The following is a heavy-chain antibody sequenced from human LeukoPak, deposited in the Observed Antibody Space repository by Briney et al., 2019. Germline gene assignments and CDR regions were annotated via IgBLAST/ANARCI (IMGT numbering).Heavy chain of an antibody. CDR1: GFTFSSYS. J-gene: IGHJ4*02. V-gene: IGHV3-21*01. CDR3: ARTYGSGSYPPDY. Sequence: GGSLRLSCATSGFTFSSYSINWVRQAPGKGLEWVSSISSSSSYIYYADSVKGRFTISRDNAKNSLYLQMNSLRAEDTAVYYCARTYGSGSYPPDYWGQGTLVTVSS. D-gene: IGHD3-10*01. CDR2: ISSSSSYI.